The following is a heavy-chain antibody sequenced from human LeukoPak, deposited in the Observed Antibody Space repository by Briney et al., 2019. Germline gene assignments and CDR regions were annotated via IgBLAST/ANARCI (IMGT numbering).Heavy chain of an antibody. J-gene: IGHJ5*02. CDR1: GVSISSSNSY. CDR2: IYYTGNT. D-gene: IGHD6-13*01. CDR3: ARILYSSSWYWFDP. V-gene: IGHV4-39*07. Sequence: PSETLSLTCTVSGVSISSSNSYWGWIRQPPGKGLEWIGSIYYTGNTYYNPSLKSRVTISVDTSKNQFSLKLSSVTAADTAVYYCARILYSSSWYWFDPWGQGTLVTVSS.